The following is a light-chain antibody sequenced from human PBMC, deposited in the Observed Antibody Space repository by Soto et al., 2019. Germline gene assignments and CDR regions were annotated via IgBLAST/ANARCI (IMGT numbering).Light chain of an antibody. Sequence: EVVMTQSPAILSVSPGERATLSCRASQSVSSNLAWYQQKPGQAPTLLIFGASTRATGIPARFSGSGSGTEFTLTISSLQSEDFAVYSCQQYNNWPLTFGQGTKVEVK. J-gene: IGKJ1*01. V-gene: IGKV3D-15*01. CDR2: GAS. CDR1: QSVSSN. CDR3: QQYNNWPLT.